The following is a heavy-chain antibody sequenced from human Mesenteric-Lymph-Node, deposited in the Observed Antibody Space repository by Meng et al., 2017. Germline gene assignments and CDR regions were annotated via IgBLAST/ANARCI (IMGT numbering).Heavy chain of an antibody. Sequence: QVQLEESGPGLVRPSETLSLTCSVSGASVSSGTNQWSWIRQPPGKGLEWIGFIHSSGNTNHNPSLKSRVTISVDTSKNHFSLKLTSVTAADTGVYYCARGPTTYFDYWGQGTLVTVSS. CDR3: ARGPTTYFDY. CDR1: GASVSSGTNQ. J-gene: IGHJ4*02. CDR2: IHSSGNT. D-gene: IGHD4-17*01. V-gene: IGHV4-61*03.